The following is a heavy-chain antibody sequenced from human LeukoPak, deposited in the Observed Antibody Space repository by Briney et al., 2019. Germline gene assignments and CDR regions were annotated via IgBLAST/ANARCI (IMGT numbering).Heavy chain of an antibody. CDR2: IHPGDSDT. D-gene: IGHD5-24*01. Sequence: GESLKISCKGSGYIFTSYWIGWVRQMPGKGLEYMGIIHPGDSDTRYSPSFQGQATISVDRSSSTAYIQWSRLKASDTAMYYCATHPGGLQSGFDNWGQGTLVTVSS. J-gene: IGHJ4*02. CDR1: GYIFTSYW. V-gene: IGHV5-51*01. CDR3: ATHPGGLQSGFDN.